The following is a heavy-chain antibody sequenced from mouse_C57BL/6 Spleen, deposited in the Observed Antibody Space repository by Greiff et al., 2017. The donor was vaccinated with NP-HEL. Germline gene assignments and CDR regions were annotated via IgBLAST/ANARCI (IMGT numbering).Heavy chain of an antibody. Sequence: VKLQQSGAELARPGASVKLSCKASGYTFTSYGISWVKQRTGQGLEWIGEIYPRSGNTYYNEKFKGKATLTADKSSSTAYMELRSLTSEDSAVYFCARWGDYLYYFDYWGQGTTLTVSS. CDR3: ARWGDYLYYFDY. J-gene: IGHJ2*01. D-gene: IGHD5-5*01. V-gene: IGHV1-81*01. CDR2: IYPRSGNT. CDR1: GYTFTSYG.